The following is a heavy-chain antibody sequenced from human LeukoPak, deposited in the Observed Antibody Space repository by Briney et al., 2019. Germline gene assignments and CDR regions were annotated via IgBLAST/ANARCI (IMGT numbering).Heavy chain of an antibody. V-gene: IGHV1-46*01. CDR3: ARADCGGDCYPSTYFDY. CDR2: INPSGGST. D-gene: IGHD2-21*01. CDR1: GYTFTSYY. J-gene: IGHJ4*02. Sequence: ASVKVSCKASGYTFTSYYMHWVRQAPGQGLELMGIINPSGGSTSYAQKFQGRVTMTRDTSTSTVYMELSSLRSEDTAVYYCARADCGGDCYPSTYFDYWGQGTLVTVSS.